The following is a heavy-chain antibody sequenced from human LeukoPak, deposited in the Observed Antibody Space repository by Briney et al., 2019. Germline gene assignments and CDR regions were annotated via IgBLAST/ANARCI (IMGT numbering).Heavy chain of an antibody. Sequence: ASVKVSCKASGYTFTSYGISWVRQAPGQGLEWMGWVSAYNGNTNYAQKLQGRVTMTTDTSTSTAYMELRSLRSDDTAVYYCARDWTPHAVAAAGIWGQGTMVTVSS. D-gene: IGHD6-13*01. CDR1: GYTFTSYG. CDR3: ARDWTPHAVAAAGI. CDR2: VSAYNGNT. J-gene: IGHJ3*02. V-gene: IGHV1-18*01.